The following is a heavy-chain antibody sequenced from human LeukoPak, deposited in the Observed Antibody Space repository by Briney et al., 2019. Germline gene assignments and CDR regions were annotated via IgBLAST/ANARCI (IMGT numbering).Heavy chain of an antibody. CDR3: ARQADIVVVPAFYYYYYGMDV. J-gene: IGHJ6*02. CDR1: GGSISSSSYY. Sequence: SETLSFTCTVSGGSISSSSYYWGWIRQPQGKGLEWIGSIYYSGSTYYNPSLKSRVTISVDTSKNQFSLKLSSVTAADTAVYYCARQADIVVVPAFYYYYYGMDVWGQGTTVTVSS. CDR2: IYYSGST. D-gene: IGHD2-2*01. V-gene: IGHV4-39*01.